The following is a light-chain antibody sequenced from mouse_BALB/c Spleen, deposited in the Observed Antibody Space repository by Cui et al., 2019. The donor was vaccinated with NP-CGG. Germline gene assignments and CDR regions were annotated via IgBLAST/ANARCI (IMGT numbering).Light chain of an antibody. V-gene: IGLV1*01. CDR3: ALWYSNHWV. J-gene: IGLJ1*01. CDR1: TGAVITSNY. CDR2: GTN. Sequence: QAFVSQISALTTSPGETVTLTCRSSTGAVITSNYANWVQEKPDHLFTGLIGGTNNRAPGVPARFSGSLIGDKAVLTITGAQIEDEATYFCALWYSNHWVFGGGTKLTVL.